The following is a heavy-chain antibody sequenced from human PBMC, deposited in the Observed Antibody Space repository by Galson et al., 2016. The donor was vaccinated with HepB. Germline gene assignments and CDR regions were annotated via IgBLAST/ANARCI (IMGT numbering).Heavy chain of an antibody. CDR3: ARSVSSAWHTFDS. CDR2: ISEDGTQK. D-gene: IGHD6-25*01. Sequence: SLRLSCAASGFTFSDYTMHWIHQAPGQAPGEGLEWVAVISEDGTQKYLADSVKGRFTISRDNSRSILYLQMNSLRREDTAIYYCARSVSSAWHTFDSWGQGTLVPVSS. V-gene: IGHV3-30*04. J-gene: IGHJ4*02. CDR1: GFTFSDYT.